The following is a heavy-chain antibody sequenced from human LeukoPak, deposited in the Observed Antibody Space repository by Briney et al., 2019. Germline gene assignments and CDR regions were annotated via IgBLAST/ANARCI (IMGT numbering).Heavy chain of an antibody. Sequence: GGSLRLSCAASGFTFSNYGMHWVRQAPGKGLEWVAVIWYDGSNKYYGDSVKGRFTISRDNSKNTLYLQMNSLRSEDTAVYYCARRRSGGIDYWGQGTLVTVSS. J-gene: IGHJ4*02. D-gene: IGHD3-16*01. CDR2: IWYDGSNK. CDR3: ARRRSGGIDY. V-gene: IGHV3-33*01. CDR1: GFTFSNYG.